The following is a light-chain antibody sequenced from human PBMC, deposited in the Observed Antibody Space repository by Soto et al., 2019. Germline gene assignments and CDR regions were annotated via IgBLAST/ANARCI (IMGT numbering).Light chain of an antibody. CDR1: NIGSKS. CDR3: QVWDSSSDPPV. V-gene: IGLV3-21*02. CDR2: DES. J-gene: IGLJ2*01. Sequence: SYELTQPPSVSVAPGQTARITCGGNNIGSKSVHWYQENPRQATVLVVYDESDRTSGIPERFSGSNSGNTATLTISRVEAGDDAVYYCQVWDSSSDPPVFGGWTKVTVL.